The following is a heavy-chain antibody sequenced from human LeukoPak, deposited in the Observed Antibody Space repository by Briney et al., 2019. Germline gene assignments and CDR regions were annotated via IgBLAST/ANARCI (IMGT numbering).Heavy chain of an antibody. D-gene: IGHD3-10*01. CDR3: ARRIRYYYGSGSYSSPYFDY. CDR1: GGSISSSSYY. V-gene: IGHV4-39*01. J-gene: IGHJ4*01. Sequence: SETLSLTCTVSGGSISSSSYYWGWIRQPPGKGLEWIGSIYYSGSTYYNPSLKSRVTISVDTSKNQFSLKLSSVTAADTAVYYCARRIRYYYGSGSYSSPYFDYWGQEPWSPSPQ. CDR2: IYYSGST.